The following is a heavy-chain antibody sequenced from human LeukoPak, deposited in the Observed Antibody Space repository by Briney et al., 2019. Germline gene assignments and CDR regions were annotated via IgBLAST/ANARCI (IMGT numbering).Heavy chain of an antibody. CDR1: GFTFSNYA. CDR2: IRAGGVTT. J-gene: IGHJ4*02. CDR3: AKARNYDFWSAIDY. Sequence: GGSLRLSCAASGFTFSNYAINWVRQAPGKGLEWISGIRAGGVTTYYADSVKGRFTISRDNSKNTLYLQMNSLRAEDTALYYCAKARNYDFWSAIDYRGQGTLVTVSS. D-gene: IGHD3-3*01. V-gene: IGHV3-23*01.